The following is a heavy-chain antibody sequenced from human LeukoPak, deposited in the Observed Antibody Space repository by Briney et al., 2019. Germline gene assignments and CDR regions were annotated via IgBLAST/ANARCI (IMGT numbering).Heavy chain of an antibody. D-gene: IGHD2-21*02. V-gene: IGHV4-59*08. CDR2: IYYSGST. Sequence: SETLSLTCTVSGGSISSYYWSWIGQPPGKGLEWIGYIYYSGSTNYNPSLKSRVTISVDTSTNQFSLKLSSVTAADTAVYYWARHFSDTAIFFDYWGQGTLVTVSS. CDR3: ARHFSDTAIFFDY. CDR1: GGSISSYY. J-gene: IGHJ4*02.